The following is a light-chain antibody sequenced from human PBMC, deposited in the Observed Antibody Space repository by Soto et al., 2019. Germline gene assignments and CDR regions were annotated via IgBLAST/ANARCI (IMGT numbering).Light chain of an antibody. CDR2: GAS. Sequence: EIAMTQSPATLSVSPGERATLSCRASQSVNSNLAWYQQKPGQAPRLLIYGASTRATGIPARFSGSGSGTEFTVTIGSLQSEDFAVYYCPQYNNWPLTFGGGTKVEIK. CDR1: QSVNSN. J-gene: IGKJ4*01. CDR3: PQYNNWPLT. V-gene: IGKV3-15*01.